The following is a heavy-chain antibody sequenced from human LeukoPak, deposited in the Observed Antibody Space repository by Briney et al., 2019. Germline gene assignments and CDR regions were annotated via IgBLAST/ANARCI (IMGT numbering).Heavy chain of an antibody. V-gene: IGHV3-23*01. CDR1: GFTFSSYA. Sequence: GGSLRLSCAASGFTFSSYAMSWVRQAPGKGLEWVSAISGSGGSTYYADSVKGRFTISRDNSKNTLYLQMSSLRAEDTAVYYCAKVTAVVVPAASTFDYWGQGTLVTVSS. CDR2: ISGSGGST. D-gene: IGHD2-2*01. CDR3: AKVTAVVVPAASTFDY. J-gene: IGHJ4*02.